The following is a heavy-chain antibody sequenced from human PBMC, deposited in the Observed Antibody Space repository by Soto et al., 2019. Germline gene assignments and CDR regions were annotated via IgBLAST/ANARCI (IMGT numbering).Heavy chain of an antibody. Sequence: VGSLRLSCAASGFTFSSYGMSWVRQAPGKGLEWVAGIPVIGERRYYADSVKGRFTISRDNAKNTLYLQMNSLRVEDAAVYFCAREGDRYGTVCFDSWGQGTLVTVSS. D-gene: IGHD1-1*01. CDR3: AREGDRYGTVCFDS. CDR2: IPVIGERR. J-gene: IGHJ4*02. V-gene: IGHV3-23*01. CDR1: GFTFSSYG.